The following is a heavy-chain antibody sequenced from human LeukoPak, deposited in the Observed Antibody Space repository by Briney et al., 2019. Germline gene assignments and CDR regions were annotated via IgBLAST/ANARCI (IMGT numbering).Heavy chain of an antibody. D-gene: IGHD2-21*02. CDR3: AKDQYFVTGYYSYMDV. CDR2: ISYDGSNK. CDR1: GFTFSSYG. J-gene: IGHJ6*03. V-gene: IGHV3-30*18. Sequence: GGSLRLSCAASGFTFSSYGMHWVRQAPGKGLEWVAVISYDGSNKYYADSVKGRFTISRDNSKNTLYLQMNSLRAEDTAVYYCAKDQYFVTGYYSYMDVWGKGTTVTISS.